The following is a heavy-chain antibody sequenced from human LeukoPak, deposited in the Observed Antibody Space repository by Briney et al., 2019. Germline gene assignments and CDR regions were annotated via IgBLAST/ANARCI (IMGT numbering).Heavy chain of an antibody. D-gene: IGHD3-22*01. CDR1: GFTFSTSW. V-gene: IGHV3-7*01. J-gene: IGHJ4*02. CDR2: IKEDGSEQ. CDR3: ARGNYYDRSGYFNF. Sequence: PGGSLRLSCAASGFTFSTSWMNWVRQAPGKGLEWVANIKEDGSEQYYVDSVKGRFTISRDNAKNSLYLQMNSLRAEDTAVYYCARGNYYDRSGYFNFWGQGTLVTVSS.